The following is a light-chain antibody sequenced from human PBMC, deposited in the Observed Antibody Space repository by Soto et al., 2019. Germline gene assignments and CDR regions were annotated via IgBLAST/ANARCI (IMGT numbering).Light chain of an antibody. CDR2: GDN. CDR1: SSNIGAEYD. J-gene: IGLJ1*01. CDR3: QSYDSSLTTFV. Sequence: QSVLTQPPSVSGAPGQRVPISCTGSSSNIGAEYDVHWYQQLPGTAPKRLIYGDNNRPSGVPDRLSGSKSGTSASLAITGLQPEDEADYYCQSYDSSLTTFVFGTGTKVTVL. V-gene: IGLV1-40*01.